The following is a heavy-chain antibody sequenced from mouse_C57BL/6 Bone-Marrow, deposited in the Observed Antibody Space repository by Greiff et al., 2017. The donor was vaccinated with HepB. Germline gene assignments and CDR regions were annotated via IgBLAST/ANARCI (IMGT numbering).Heavy chain of an antibody. CDR3: ARTLWLRRDY. CDR2: INPNNGGT. CDR1: GYTFTDYY. D-gene: IGHD2-2*01. J-gene: IGHJ2*01. Sequence: VQLQQSGPELVKPGASVKISCKASGYTFTDYYMNWVKPSHGKSLEWIGDINPNNGGTSYNQKFKGKATLTVDKSSSTAYMELRSLTSEDSAVYYCARTLWLRRDYWGQGTTLTVSS. V-gene: IGHV1-26*01.